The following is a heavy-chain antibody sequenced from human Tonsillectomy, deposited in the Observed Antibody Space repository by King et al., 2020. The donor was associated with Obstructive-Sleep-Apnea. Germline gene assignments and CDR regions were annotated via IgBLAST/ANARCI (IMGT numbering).Heavy chain of an antibody. D-gene: IGHD3-9*01. V-gene: IGHV4-38-2*02. Sequence: QLQESGPGLVKPSETLSLTCTVSGYSISSGYYWGWIRQPPGKGLEWIGSIYHSGSTYYNPSLKSRVTISVDTSKNQFSLKLSSVTAADTAVYYCARTPLILRYFDWLLDDAFDIWGQGTMVTVSS. CDR2: IYHSGST. CDR3: ARTPLILRYFDWLLDDAFDI. J-gene: IGHJ3*02. CDR1: GYSISSGYY.